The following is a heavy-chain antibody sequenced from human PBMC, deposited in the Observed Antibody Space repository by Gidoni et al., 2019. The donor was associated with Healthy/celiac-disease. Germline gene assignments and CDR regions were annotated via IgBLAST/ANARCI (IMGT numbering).Heavy chain of an antibody. D-gene: IGHD2-21*02. CDR2: GNT. V-gene: IGHV1-18*01. J-gene: IGHJ3*02. Sequence: GNTNYAQKLQGRVTMTTDTSTSTAYMELRSLRSDDTAVYYCARRYWAVVTAGDAFDIWGQGTMVTVSS. CDR3: ARRYWAVVTAGDAFDI.